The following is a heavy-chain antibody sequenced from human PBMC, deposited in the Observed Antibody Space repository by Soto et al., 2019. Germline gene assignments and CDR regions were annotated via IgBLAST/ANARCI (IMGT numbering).Heavy chain of an antibody. CDR1: GGYFIDYY. Sequence: SQTLPLSYAVYGGYFIDYYWSWIRKPPGKGLEWIGEINHSGSTNYNPSLKCRVTISVDTSKNQFSLKLSSVTAADTAVYYCARVYYNFGSGYYYYYYYMDVWVKGTTVTVSS. V-gene: IGHV4-34*01. CDR2: INHSGST. CDR3: ARVYYNFGSGYYYYYYYMDV. J-gene: IGHJ6*03. D-gene: IGHD3-3*01.